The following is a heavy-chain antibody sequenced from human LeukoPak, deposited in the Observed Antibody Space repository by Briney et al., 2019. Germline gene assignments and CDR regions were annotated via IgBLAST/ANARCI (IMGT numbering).Heavy chain of an antibody. Sequence: GASFKGACKASGYTLTSYDINWVRQATEQGLEWMGWMNPNSGNTGYAQKFQGRVTMTRNTSISTAYMELSSLRSEDTAVYYCARDSMVRGVIFREYNWFDPWGQGTLVTVSS. CDR2: MNPNSGNT. CDR3: ARDSMVRGVIFREYNWFDP. D-gene: IGHD3-10*01. V-gene: IGHV1-8*01. CDR1: GYTLTSYD. J-gene: IGHJ5*02.